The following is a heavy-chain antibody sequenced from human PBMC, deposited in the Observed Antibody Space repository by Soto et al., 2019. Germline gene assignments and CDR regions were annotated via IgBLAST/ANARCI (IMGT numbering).Heavy chain of an antibody. J-gene: IGHJ6*02. CDR1: GFTFGSYW. Sequence: PGGSLRLSCAVSGFTFGSYWMNWVRLIPGKGLEWVAYIKPDGSATYYVDSVKGRFAISRDNAKNSLYLQLNNLRAEDTAVYYCARDHLILPAHDFFYGSDVWGRGATVTVSS. D-gene: IGHD2-21*02. V-gene: IGHV3-7*03. CDR3: ARDHLILPAHDFFYGSDV. CDR2: IKPDGSAT.